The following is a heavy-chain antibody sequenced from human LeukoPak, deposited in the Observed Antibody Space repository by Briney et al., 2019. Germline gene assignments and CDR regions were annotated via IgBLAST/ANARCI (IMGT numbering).Heavy chain of an antibody. CDR2: IMIGGDGK. J-gene: IGHJ4*02. Sequence: PGGSQRLSCAGSGFTFNNYAMSWVRRAPRKGLEWVSTIMIGGDGKHYADSVKGRFTISRDRSESTLYLQMNGLRADDTAVYYCVRAAPRDCSPASCSLFDTWGQGTLVTVSS. D-gene: IGHD2-2*01. CDR3: VRAAPRDCSPASCSLFDT. CDR1: GFTFNNYA. V-gene: IGHV3-23*01.